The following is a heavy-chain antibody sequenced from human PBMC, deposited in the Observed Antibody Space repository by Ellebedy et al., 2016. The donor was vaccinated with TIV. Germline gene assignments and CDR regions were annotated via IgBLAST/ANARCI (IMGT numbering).Heavy chain of an antibody. V-gene: IGHV1-18*01. Sequence: AASVKVSCKASGYTFTNYGISWVRQAPGQGLEWMGWISAYNGNTNYAQKLQGRVTMTTDTSTSNAYMELRSLRSDDTAVYYCARVPRGHDYGGENWFDPWGQGTLVTVSS. J-gene: IGHJ5*01. CDR2: ISAYNGNT. D-gene: IGHD4-23*01. CDR3: ARVPRGHDYGGENWFDP. CDR1: GYTFTNYG.